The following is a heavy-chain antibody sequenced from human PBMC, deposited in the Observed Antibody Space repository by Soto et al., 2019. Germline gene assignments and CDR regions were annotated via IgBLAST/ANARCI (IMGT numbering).Heavy chain of an antibody. V-gene: IGHV1-69*12. CDR3: ARDLGAYDSSGADDY. CDR1: GGTFSSYA. CDR2: IIPIFGTA. Sequence: QVQLVQSGAEVKKPGSSVKVSCKASGGTFSSYAISWVRQAPGQGLEWMGGIIPIFGTANYAQKFQGRVTIXXDXSXTTAYMELSSLRSEDTAVYYCARDLGAYDSSGADDYWGQGTLVTVSS. D-gene: IGHD3-22*01. J-gene: IGHJ4*02.